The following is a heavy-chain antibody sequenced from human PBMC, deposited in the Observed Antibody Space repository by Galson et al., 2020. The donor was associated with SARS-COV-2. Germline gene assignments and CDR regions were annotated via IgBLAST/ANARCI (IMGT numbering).Heavy chain of an antibody. CDR2: INPNSGGP. V-gene: IGHV1-2*02. J-gene: IGHJ6*02. D-gene: IGHD3-10*01. CDR3: ARAGQSPDYYYYYNLDV. CDR1: GYTFTGHY. Sequence: ASVTVSCKPSGYTFTGHYMHWVRQAPGQGLEWMGWINPNSGGPKYAQQFPGRVTMTRDTSISTAYMELSRLRSDDTAIYYCARAGQSPDYYYYYNLDVWGQGTTVTVSS.